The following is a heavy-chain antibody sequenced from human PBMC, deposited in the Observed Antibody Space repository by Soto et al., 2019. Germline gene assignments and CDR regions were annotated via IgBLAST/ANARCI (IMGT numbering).Heavy chain of an antibody. J-gene: IGHJ6*02. CDR2: VYYDGST. D-gene: IGHD1-26*01. CDR3: ARGRRSPTVYYGLDV. Sequence: QVQLQESGPGLVKPSETLSLTCSVSGDSVSSYYWSWIRQPPGKGLEWIGYVYYDGSTNYNPSLEARVTISIDTSKNRVSLKLNSVTAADTAVYHCARGRRSPTVYYGLDVWGQGTTCAVSS. CDR1: GDSVSSYY. V-gene: IGHV4-59*02.